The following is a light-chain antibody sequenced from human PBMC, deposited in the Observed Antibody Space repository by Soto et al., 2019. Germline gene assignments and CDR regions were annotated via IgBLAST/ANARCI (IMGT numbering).Light chain of an antibody. V-gene: IGKV3-11*01. CDR1: QSVSSY. Sequence: EIVLTQSPATLSLSPGERANLSCRASQSVSSYLAWYQQKPGQAPRLLIYDASNRATGIPARFSGSGSGTDFTLTISSLEPEDFAVYYCQQRSVFGPGTKVDIK. CDR2: DAS. J-gene: IGKJ3*01. CDR3: QQRSV.